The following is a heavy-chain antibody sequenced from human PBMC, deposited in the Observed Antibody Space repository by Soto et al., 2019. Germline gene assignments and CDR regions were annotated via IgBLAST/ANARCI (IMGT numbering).Heavy chain of an antibody. J-gene: IGHJ4*02. CDR3: ASGGVTTSSY. D-gene: IGHD4-17*01. V-gene: IGHV3-48*01. Sequence: EVQLVESGGGLVQPGGSLRLSCAASGFTFSSYSMNWVRQAPGKGLEWVSYISSSSSTIYYADSVKGRFTISRDNAKNSLYLQMNSLRVEDTAVYYCASGGVTTSSYWGRGTLVTVSS. CDR2: ISSSSSTI. CDR1: GFTFSSYS.